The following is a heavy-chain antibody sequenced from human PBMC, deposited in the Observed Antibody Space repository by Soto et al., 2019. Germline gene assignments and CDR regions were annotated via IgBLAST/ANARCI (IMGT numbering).Heavy chain of an antibody. J-gene: IGHJ4*02. CDR3: ATWQGSLNFHY. CDR1: GFTFSLYG. CDR2: IWDDRRRK. Sequence: LRLSCAASGFTFSLYGMHWVRQAPGKGLEWVAAIWDDRRRKDYADSVKDRLFISRDNSKNTLYLQLDSLRPEDTAVYYCATWQGSLNFHYWGQGTLVTVSS. V-gene: IGHV3-33*01.